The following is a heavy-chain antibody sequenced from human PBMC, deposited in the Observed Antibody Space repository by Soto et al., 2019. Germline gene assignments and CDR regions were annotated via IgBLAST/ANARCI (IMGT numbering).Heavy chain of an antibody. CDR1: GGSISSVDYY. CDR3: ARAPPLKYTYGLRGAFDI. CDR2: IYYSGST. V-gene: IGHV4-30-4*01. J-gene: IGHJ3*02. D-gene: IGHD5-18*01. Sequence: SETLSLTCTVSGGSISSVDYYWSWIRQPPGKGLEWIGYIYYSGSTYYNPSLKSRVTISVDTSKNQFSLKLSSVTAADTAVYYCARAPPLKYTYGLRGAFDIWGQGTMVTVSS.